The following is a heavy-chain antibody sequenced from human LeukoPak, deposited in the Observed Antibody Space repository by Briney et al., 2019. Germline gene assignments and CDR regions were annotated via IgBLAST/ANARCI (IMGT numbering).Heavy chain of an antibody. J-gene: IGHJ4*02. Sequence: SETLSLTCSVSGDSINTGSHYWGWIRQAPGKGLEWIGSIFYSGRTFYTPSLKSRVTLSLDTSKNQFSLRLTSVTAADTAVYYCARQVAVGGTTDPNWFDFWGQGNLVTVSS. CDR2: IFYSGRT. V-gene: IGHV4-39*07. CDR1: GDSINTGSHY. CDR3: ARQVAVGGTTDPNWFDF. D-gene: IGHD1-7*01.